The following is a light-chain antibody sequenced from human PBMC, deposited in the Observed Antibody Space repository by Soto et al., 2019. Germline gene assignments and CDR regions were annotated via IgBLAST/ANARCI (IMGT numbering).Light chain of an antibody. CDR2: DAS. J-gene: IGKJ2*01. V-gene: IGKV3-20*01. CDR3: QQYNNWPPWT. CDR1: QSISGRY. Sequence: ETVLTQSPGTLSLSPGERASLSCRASQSISGRYLAWYQQKPGQAPRLLIYDASSRATGIPDRFSGSGSGTDFILTISRLEPEDFAVYYCQQYNNWPPWTFGQGTKLEIK.